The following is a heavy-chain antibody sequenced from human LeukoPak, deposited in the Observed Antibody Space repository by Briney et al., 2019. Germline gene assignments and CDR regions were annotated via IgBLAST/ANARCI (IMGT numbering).Heavy chain of an antibody. V-gene: IGHV3-30*18. J-gene: IGHJ4*02. CDR2: ISYDGSNK. CDR3: AKNRGITMVRGVLPAAN. D-gene: IGHD3-10*01. Sequence: GRSLRLSCAASGFTFSSYGMHWVRQAPGKGLEWVAVISYDGSNKYHADSVKGRFTISRDNSKNTLYLQMNSLRAEDTAVYYCAKNRGITMVRGVLPAANWGQGTLVTVSS. CDR1: GFTFSSYG.